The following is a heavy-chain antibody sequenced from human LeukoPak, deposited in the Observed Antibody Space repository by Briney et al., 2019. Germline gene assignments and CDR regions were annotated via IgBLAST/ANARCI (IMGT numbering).Heavy chain of an antibody. V-gene: IGHV1-69*13. Sequence: SVKVSCKASGGTFSSYAISWVRQAPGQGLEWMGGVIPIFGTANYAQKFQGRVTITADESTSTAYMELSSLRSEDTAVYYCARAIVVVPAAMRYYYYGMDVWGKGTTVTVSS. J-gene: IGHJ6*04. D-gene: IGHD2-2*01. CDR1: GGTFSSYA. CDR2: VIPIFGTA. CDR3: ARAIVVVPAAMRYYYYGMDV.